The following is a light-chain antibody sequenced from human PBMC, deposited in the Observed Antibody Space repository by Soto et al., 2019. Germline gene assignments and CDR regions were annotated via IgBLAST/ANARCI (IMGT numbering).Light chain of an antibody. J-gene: IGKJ4*01. CDR1: QSVSNN. Sequence: EIVMTQSPATLSVSPGERATLSCRASQSVSNNLAWYQQNPGQAPRLLIYFASTRATGIPARFSGSGSGTEFTLTICGLQSEVFAVYGFQQYNKCDLTVVGGTKLQTK. V-gene: IGKV3-15*01. CDR2: FAS. CDR3: QQYNKCDLT.